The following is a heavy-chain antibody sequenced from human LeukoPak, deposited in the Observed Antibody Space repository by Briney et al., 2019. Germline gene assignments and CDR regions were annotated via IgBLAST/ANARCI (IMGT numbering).Heavy chain of an antibody. CDR1: GFTFSSYG. CDR3: AKLVADSSSWYFLDYYYGMDV. V-gene: IGHV3-30*02. J-gene: IGHJ6*04. Sequence: PGGSLRLSCAASGFTFSSYGMHWVRQAPGKGLEWVAFIRYDGSNKYYADSVKGRFTISRDNSKNTLYLQMNSLRAEDTAVYYCAKLVADSSSWYFLDYYYGMDVWGKGATVTVSS. CDR2: IRYDGSNK. D-gene: IGHD6-13*01.